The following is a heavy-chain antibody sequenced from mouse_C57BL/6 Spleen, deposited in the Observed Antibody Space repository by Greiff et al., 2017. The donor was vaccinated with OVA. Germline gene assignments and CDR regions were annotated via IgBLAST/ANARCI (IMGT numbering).Heavy chain of an antibody. Sequence: VQLQQSGPELVKPGASVKMSCKASGYTFTDYNMHWVKQSHGKSLEWIGYINPNNGGTSYNQKFKGKATLTVNKSSSTAYMELRSLTSEDSAVYYCARTPNYYGSSFYAMDYWGQGTSVTVSS. CDR3: ARTPNYYGSSFYAMDY. CDR1: GYTFTDYN. CDR2: INPNNGGT. D-gene: IGHD1-1*01. V-gene: IGHV1-22*01. J-gene: IGHJ4*01.